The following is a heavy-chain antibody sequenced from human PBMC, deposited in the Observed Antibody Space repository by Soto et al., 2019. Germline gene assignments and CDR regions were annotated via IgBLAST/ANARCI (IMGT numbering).Heavy chain of an antibody. V-gene: IGHV1-3*01. CDR3: ARTPLSTFGGVIVEFDY. Sequence: ASVKGSCKASGYTFTSYAMHWVRQAPGQRLEWMGWINAGNGNTKYSQKFQGRVTITRDTSASTAYMELSSLRSEDTAVYYCARTPLSTFGGVIVEFDYWGQGTLVTVSS. CDR1: GYTFTSYA. D-gene: IGHD3-16*02. CDR2: INAGNGNT. J-gene: IGHJ4*02.